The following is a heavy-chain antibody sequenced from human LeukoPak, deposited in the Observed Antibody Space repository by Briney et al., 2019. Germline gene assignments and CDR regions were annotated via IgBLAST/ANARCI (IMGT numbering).Heavy chain of an antibody. CDR2: IYHSGST. CDR3: ARDIGGGSCYYYCYYMDV. V-gene: IGHV4-38-2*02. D-gene: IGHD2-15*01. Sequence: SETLSLTCTVSGYSISSGYYWGWIRQPPGKGLEWIGSIYHSGSTYYNPSLKSRVTISVDTSKNQFSLKLSSVTAADTAVYYCARDIGGGSCYYYCYYMDVWGKGTTVTVSS. CDR1: GYSISSGYY. J-gene: IGHJ6*03.